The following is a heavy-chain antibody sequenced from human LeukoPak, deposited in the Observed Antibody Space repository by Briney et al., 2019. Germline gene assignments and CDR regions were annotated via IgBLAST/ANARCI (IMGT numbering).Heavy chain of an antibody. D-gene: IGHD1-1*01. J-gene: IGHJ6*03. CDR3: ATDTGVQIYYYYYIDV. CDR1: GFTFRSYA. V-gene: IGHV3-30*04. Sequence: GGSLRLSCAASGFTFRSYAMSWVRQAPGKGLEWVAIMSYDGGNKYYAEFVKGRFTISRDNSKNTLNLQMNSLRPEDTAVYYCATDTGVQIYYYYYIDVWGKGTTVTVSS. CDR2: MSYDGGNK.